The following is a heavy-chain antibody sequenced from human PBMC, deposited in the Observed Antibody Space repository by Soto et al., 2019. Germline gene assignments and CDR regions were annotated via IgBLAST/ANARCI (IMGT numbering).Heavy chain of an antibody. CDR3: ARTSHYYDSSGYYPPGPFDY. V-gene: IGHV4-31*03. D-gene: IGHD3-22*01. CDR2: IYYSGST. J-gene: IGHJ4*02. CDR1: GGSISSVGYY. Sequence: SETLSLTCTVSGGSISSVGYYWSWIRQHPGKGLEWIGYIYYSGSTYYNPSLKSRVTISVDTSKNQFSLKLSSVTAADTAVYYCARTSHYYDSSGYYPPGPFDYWGQGTLVTVSS.